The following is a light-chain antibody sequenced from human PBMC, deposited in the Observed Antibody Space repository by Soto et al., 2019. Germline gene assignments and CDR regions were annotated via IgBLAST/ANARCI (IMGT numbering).Light chain of an antibody. Sequence: EIVLTQSPATLSLSPGERATLSCRASQSVSNNLTWYQQKPGQPPRLLIYGASTRATGVPGRFSGSGSGTEFTLTISSLQSEDFAVYYCQQDYNLPWTFGHGTKVDIK. J-gene: IGKJ1*01. CDR2: GAS. CDR1: QSVSNN. V-gene: IGKV3-15*01. CDR3: QQDYNLPWT.